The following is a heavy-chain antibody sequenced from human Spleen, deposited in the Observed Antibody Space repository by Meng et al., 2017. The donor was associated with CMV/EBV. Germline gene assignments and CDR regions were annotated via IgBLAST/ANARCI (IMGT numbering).Heavy chain of an antibody. D-gene: IGHD3-22*01. CDR3: ARVYYYDSSGYYYYYYGMDV. V-gene: IGHV3-48*03. Sequence: GGSLRLSCAASGFTFSSYEMNWVRQAPGKGLEWVSYISSSGSTIYYADSVKGRFTISRDNAKNSLYLQMNSLRAEDTAVYYCARVYYYDSSGYYYYYYGMDVWGQGTTVTVS. CDR2: ISSSGSTI. J-gene: IGHJ6*02. CDR1: GFTFSSYE.